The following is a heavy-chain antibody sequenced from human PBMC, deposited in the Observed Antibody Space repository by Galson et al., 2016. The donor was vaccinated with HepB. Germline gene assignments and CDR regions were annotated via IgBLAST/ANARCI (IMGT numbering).Heavy chain of an antibody. CDR2: IYYSGST. D-gene: IGHD4-17*01. CDR3: ARGDNPDYGDYASAYYYMDV. Sequence: ETLSLTCAVYGGSFSGYYWSWIRQPPGKGLEWIGYIYYSGSTYYNPSLKSRVTISLDTSKNQFSLKLSSVTAADTAVYYCARGDNPDYGDYASAYYYMDVWGKGTTVTVPS. V-gene: IGHV4-34*01. J-gene: IGHJ6*03. CDR1: GGSFSGYY.